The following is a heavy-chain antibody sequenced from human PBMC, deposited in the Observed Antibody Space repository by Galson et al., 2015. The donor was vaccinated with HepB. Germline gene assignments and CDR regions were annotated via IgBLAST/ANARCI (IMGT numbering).Heavy chain of an antibody. Sequence: SVKVSCKASGYSFTNYIIHWVRQAPGQRLEWMGWINAGSGNTKYSQKFQGRVTITRDTSASTAYMELSSLRSEDTAVYYCAREGGPIVVVPAASDYWGQGTLVTVSS. J-gene: IGHJ4*02. CDR3: AREGGPIVVVPAASDY. CDR2: INAGSGNT. CDR1: GYSFTNYI. V-gene: IGHV1-3*01. D-gene: IGHD2-2*01.